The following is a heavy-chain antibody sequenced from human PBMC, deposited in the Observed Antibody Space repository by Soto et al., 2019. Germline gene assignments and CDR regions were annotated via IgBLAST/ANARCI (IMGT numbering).Heavy chain of an antibody. Sequence: QVQLQESGGGLVKPSQTLSLTCTVSGGSISSGGYFWSWIRQHPGKGLEWIGFIYYSGSTYYNPSLKSRVTISVDTSKNQFSLKLSSVTAADTAVYYCAREGAAPYYYYGMDVWGQGTTVTVSS. CDR1: GGSISSGGYF. CDR3: AREGAAPYYYYGMDV. J-gene: IGHJ6*02. CDR2: IYYSGST. V-gene: IGHV4-31*03. D-gene: IGHD6-6*01.